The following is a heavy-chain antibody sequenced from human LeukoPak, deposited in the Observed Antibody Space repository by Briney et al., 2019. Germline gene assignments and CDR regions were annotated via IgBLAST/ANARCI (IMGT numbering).Heavy chain of an antibody. CDR2: IYYSGST. D-gene: IGHD6-19*01. CDR1: GGSISSYY. Sequence: PSETLSLTCTVSGGSISSYYWSWIRQPPGRGLEWIGYIYYSGSTDYNPSFQSRVSISVDTSKKQFSLKLSSVTAADTAVYYCARVIAVAGRVFDYWGQGTLVTVSS. J-gene: IGHJ4*02. V-gene: IGHV4-59*12. CDR3: ARVIAVAGRVFDY.